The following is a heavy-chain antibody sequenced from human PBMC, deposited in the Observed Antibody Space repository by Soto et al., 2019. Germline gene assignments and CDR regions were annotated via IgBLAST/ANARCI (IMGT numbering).Heavy chain of an antibody. CDR3: ATAYYSYGYFDY. CDR2: VYYSGST. D-gene: IGHD5-18*01. V-gene: IGHV4-59*01. CDR1: GGSISSYY. Sequence: PSETLSLTCTVSGGSISSYYWSWIRQPPGKGLEWIGYVYYSGSTNYNPSLKSRVTISVDTSKNQFSLNLTSVTAADTAVYYCATAYYSYGYFDYWGQGTLVTVSS. J-gene: IGHJ4*02.